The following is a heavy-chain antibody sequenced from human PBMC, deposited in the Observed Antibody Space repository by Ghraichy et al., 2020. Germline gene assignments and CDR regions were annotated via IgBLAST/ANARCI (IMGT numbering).Heavy chain of an antibody. J-gene: IGHJ3*02. V-gene: IGHV3-11*05. D-gene: IGHD4-17*01. Sequence: GGSLRLSCAASGFTFSDYYMSWIRQAPGKGLEWVSYISSSSSYTNYADSVKGRFTTSKDNAKNSLYMQMNSLRAEDTAVYYCARDLIMTTGNHAFDIWGQGTMVTVSS. CDR1: GFTFSDYY. CDR3: ARDLIMTTGNHAFDI. CDR2: ISSSSSYT.